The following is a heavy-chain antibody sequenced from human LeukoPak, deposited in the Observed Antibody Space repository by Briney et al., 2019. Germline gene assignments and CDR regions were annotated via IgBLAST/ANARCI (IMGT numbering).Heavy chain of an antibody. V-gene: IGHV1-18*01. D-gene: IGHD3-3*01. Sequence: ASVKVSCKASGYTFTSYGISWVRQAPGQGLEWMGWISAYNGNTNYAQKLQGRVTMTTDTSTSTAYMELRSLRSDDTAVYYCAGTIFGVVARDHRTSWYMDVWGKGTTVTVSS. J-gene: IGHJ6*03. CDR2: ISAYNGNT. CDR3: AGTIFGVVARDHRTSWYMDV. CDR1: GYTFTSYG.